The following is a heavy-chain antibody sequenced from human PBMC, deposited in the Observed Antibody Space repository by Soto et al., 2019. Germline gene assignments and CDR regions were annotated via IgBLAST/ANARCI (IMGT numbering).Heavy chain of an antibody. Sequence: SVKVSCKASGGTFSSYAISWVRQAPGQGXEWMGGIIPIFGTANYAQKFQGRVTITADESTSTAYMELSSLRSEDTAVYYCARDADYDILTGYRSNGFYGMDVWGQGTTVTVSS. V-gene: IGHV1-69*13. CDR1: GGTFSSYA. J-gene: IGHJ6*02. D-gene: IGHD3-9*01. CDR2: IIPIFGTA. CDR3: ARDADYDILTGYRSNGFYGMDV.